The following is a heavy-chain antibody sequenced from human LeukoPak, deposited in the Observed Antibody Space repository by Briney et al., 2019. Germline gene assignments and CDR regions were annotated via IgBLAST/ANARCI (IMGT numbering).Heavy chain of an antibody. V-gene: IGHV4-31*03. CDR3: ARASPVPYFDY. CDR2: IYYSGST. CDR1: GGSISSGGYY. Sequence: KPSETLSLTCTVSGGSISSGGYYWSWIRQHPGKGLEWIGYIYYSGSTYHNPSLKSRVTISVDTSKNQFSLKLSSVTAADTAVYYCARASPVPYFDYWGQGTLVTVSS. J-gene: IGHJ4*02.